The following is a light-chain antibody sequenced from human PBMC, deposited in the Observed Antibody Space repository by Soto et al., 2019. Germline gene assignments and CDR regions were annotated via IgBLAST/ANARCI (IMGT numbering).Light chain of an antibody. V-gene: IGKV3-15*01. CDR1: QSVSSN. CDR2: GAS. CDR3: QQYNNWPYT. J-gene: IGKJ2*01. Sequence: EIVMTHSPATLSVSPGERATLSCGASQSVSSNLAWYQQKPGQAPRLLIYGASTRATGIPARFSGSVSGTEFTLTISSLQSEDFAVYYCQQYNNWPYTFGQRTKLEIK.